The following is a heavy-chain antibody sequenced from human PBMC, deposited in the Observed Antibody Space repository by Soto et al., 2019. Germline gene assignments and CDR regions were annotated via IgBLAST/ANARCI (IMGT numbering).Heavy chain of an antibody. CDR1: GFTFTSSA. J-gene: IGHJ6*02. CDR3: AAPSAARAYYYYYGMDV. V-gene: IGHV1-58*01. CDR2: IVVGSGNT. D-gene: IGHD6-6*01. Sequence: SVKVSCKASGFTFTSSAVQWVRQARGQRLEWIGWIVVGSGNTNYAQKFQERVTITRDMSTSTAYMELSSLRSEDTAVYYCAAPSAARAYYYYYGMDVWGQGTTVTV.